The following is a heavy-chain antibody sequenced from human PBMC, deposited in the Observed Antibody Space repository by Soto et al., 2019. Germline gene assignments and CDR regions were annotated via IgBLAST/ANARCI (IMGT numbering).Heavy chain of an antibody. CDR2: IIPIFGTA. CDR3: ASHGYCSSTSCYTAGDYFDY. D-gene: IGHD2-2*02. CDR1: GGTFSSYA. Sequence: ASVKVSCKASGGTFSSYAISWVRQAPGQGLEWMGGIIPIFGTANYAQKFQGRVTITADESTSTAYMELSSLRSEDTAVYYCASHGYCSSTSCYTAGDYFDYWGQGTLVTVSS. V-gene: IGHV1-69*13. J-gene: IGHJ4*02.